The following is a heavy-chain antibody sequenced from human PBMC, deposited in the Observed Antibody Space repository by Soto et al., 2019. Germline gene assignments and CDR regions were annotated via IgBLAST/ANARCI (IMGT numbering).Heavy chain of an antibody. CDR3: ARHVIAAAAHGGVGWFDP. V-gene: IGHV4-39*01. D-gene: IGHD6-13*01. Sequence: QLQLQESGPGLVKPSETLSLTCTVSGGSISSSSYYWGWIRQPPGKGLEWIGSIYYSGSTYYNPSLKRRVTISVDTSKNQFSLKLSSLTAADTAVYYCARHVIAAAAHGGVGWFDPWGQGTLVTVSS. CDR2: IYYSGST. J-gene: IGHJ5*02. CDR1: GGSISSSSYY.